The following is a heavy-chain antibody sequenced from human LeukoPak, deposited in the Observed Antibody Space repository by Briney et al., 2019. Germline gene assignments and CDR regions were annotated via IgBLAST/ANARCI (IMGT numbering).Heavy chain of an antibody. CDR3: ATSDVWRGYYVSDY. J-gene: IGHJ4*02. V-gene: IGHV1-8*01. CDR2: MNLNSRNK. D-gene: IGHD3-3*01. CDR1: GYTFTSYD. Sequence: ASLKLSCKASGYTFTSYDINWVRQATGQGLEWMGWMNLNSRNKGYAQKFQGRITLTRNTSIRITYMEMCGMSSEDTAVYYCATSDVWRGYYVSDYWGQGSLVTVSS.